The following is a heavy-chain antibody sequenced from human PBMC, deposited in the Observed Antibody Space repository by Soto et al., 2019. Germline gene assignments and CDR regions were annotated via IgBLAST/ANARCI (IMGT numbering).Heavy chain of an antibody. V-gene: IGHV4-59*01. CDR3: ARAPDLYYYDSSGYYDY. Sequence: SETLSLTCTFSGGSISSYYWSWIRQPPGKGLEWIGYIYYSGSTNYNPSLKSRVTISVDTSKNQFSLKLSSVTAADTAVYYCARAPDLYYYDSSGYYDYWGQGTLVTVSS. CDR1: GGSISSYY. D-gene: IGHD3-22*01. J-gene: IGHJ4*02. CDR2: IYYSGST.